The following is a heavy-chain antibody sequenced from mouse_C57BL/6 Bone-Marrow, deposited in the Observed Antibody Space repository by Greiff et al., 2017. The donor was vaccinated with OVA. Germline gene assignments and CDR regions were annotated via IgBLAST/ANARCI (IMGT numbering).Heavy chain of an antibody. CDR3: ARSHYYGSSYAPFAY. D-gene: IGHD1-1*01. V-gene: IGHV1-69*01. CDR2: IDPSDSYT. Sequence: QVQLQQPGAELVMPGASVKLSCKASGYTFTSYWMHWVKQRPGQGLEWIGEIDPSDSYTNYNQKFKGKSTLTVDKSSSTAYMQLSSLTSEDSAVDYCARSHYYGSSYAPFAYWGQGTLVTVSA. J-gene: IGHJ3*01. CDR1: GYTFTSYW.